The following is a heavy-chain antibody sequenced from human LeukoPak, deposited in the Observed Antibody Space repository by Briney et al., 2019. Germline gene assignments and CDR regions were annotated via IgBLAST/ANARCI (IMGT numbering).Heavy chain of an antibody. CDR3: ARGVYAIAHYYYYYYMDV. D-gene: IGHD2-8*01. J-gene: IGHJ6*03. CDR1: GGSFSGYY. CDR2: INHSGST. Sequence: PSETLSLTCAVYGGSFSGYYWSWIRQPPGKGLEWIGEINHSGSTNYNPSLKSRVTISVDTSKNQFSLKLSSVTAADTAVYYCARGVYAIAHYYYYYYMDVWGKGTTVTVSS. V-gene: IGHV4-34*01.